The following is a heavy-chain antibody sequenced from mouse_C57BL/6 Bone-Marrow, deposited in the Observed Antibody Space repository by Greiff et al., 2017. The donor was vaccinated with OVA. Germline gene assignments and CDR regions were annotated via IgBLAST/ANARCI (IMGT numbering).Heavy chain of an antibody. CDR3: TNHLHYYGSSH. J-gene: IGHJ3*01. D-gene: IGHD1-1*01. V-gene: IGHV14-4*01. Sequence: VQLQQSGAELVRPGASVKLSCTASGFNIKDDYMHWVKQRPEQGLEWIGWIDPENGDTEYASKFQGKATITADTSSNTAYLQLSSLKSEDTAVDYCTNHLHYYGSSHWGQGTLVTVSA. CDR2: IDPENGDT. CDR1: GFNIKDDY.